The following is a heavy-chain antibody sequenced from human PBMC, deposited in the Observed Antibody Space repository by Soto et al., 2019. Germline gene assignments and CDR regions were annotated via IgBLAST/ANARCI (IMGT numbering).Heavy chain of an antibody. CDR1: GYTFTDYA. CDR2: IGTSIGHT. J-gene: IGHJ5*01. D-gene: IGHD2-15*01. V-gene: IGHV1-18*01. CDR3: ARGSYCSGGTCTNWIDS. Sequence: QVQLVQSGADLKKPGASVKVSCKASGYTFTDYAITWVRQAPGQGLEWVGWIGTSIGHTNYAQNFRGRVTMTADTSTNTAYMDLRSLRSDDTAIYYCARGSYCSGGTCTNWIDSWGQGTLVTVSS.